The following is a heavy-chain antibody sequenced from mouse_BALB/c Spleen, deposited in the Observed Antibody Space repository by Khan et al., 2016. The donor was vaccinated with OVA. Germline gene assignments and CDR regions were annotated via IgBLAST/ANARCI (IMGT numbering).Heavy chain of an antibody. CDR2: ISPGSGST. V-gene: IGHV1S41*01. J-gene: IGHJ4*01. CDR1: GYTFTSYW. D-gene: IGHD1-1*01. Sequence: DLVKPGASVKLSCKASGYTFTSYWINWIKQRPGQGLEWIGRISPGSGSTYYNEMFKGTATLTVDTSSSTAYIQLSSLSSEDSAVYSCSRSNYYGSSLYAMDYWGQGTTVTVSS. CDR3: SRSNYYGSSLYAMDY.